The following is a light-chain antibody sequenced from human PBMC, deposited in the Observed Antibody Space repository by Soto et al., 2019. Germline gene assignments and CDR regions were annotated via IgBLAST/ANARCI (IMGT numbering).Light chain of an antibody. V-gene: IGLV2-8*01. CDR1: SSDVGAYKY. Sequence: QSVLTQPPSASGSPGQSVTIYCTGTSSDVGAYKYVSWYQQHPGKAPKVMIYEVNKRPSGVPDRFSGSKSGNTASLTVFGLQAGDEAEYFCSSYGGSNNLYVFGTGTKVTVL. CDR2: EVN. CDR3: SSYGGSNNLYV. J-gene: IGLJ1*01.